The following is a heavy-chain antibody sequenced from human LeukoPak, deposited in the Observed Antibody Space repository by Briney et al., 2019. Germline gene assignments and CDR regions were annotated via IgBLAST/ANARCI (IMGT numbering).Heavy chain of an antibody. CDR3: VACSSACCYGDRFDP. D-gene: IGHD2-2*01. CDR1: GFTFASYA. V-gene: IGHV3-23*01. CDR2: ISATDGST. J-gene: IGHJ5*02. Sequence: GGSLRLSCAASGFTFASYAMTWVRQAPGKGLEWVSSISATDGSTYYADSVRGRFTISRDNSKNTLFLQMNSLRAEDTALYYCVACSSACCYGDRFDPWGQGTLVTVSS.